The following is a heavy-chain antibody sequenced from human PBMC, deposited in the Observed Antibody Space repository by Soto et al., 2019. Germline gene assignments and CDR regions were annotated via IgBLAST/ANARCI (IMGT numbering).Heavy chain of an antibody. Sequence: PWGALLISCVASVFGFHSYWMHWVRQVPGKGLVWVARINSDGDTSTYADSVKGRFSISRDNTKNTLFLQMNGLRDDDTAVYYCTRDWVDYYGSGTYYPRFDPWGQGAMVTVSS. CDR2: INSDGDTS. V-gene: IGHV3-74*01. CDR1: VFGFHSYW. J-gene: IGHJ5*02. D-gene: IGHD3-10*01. CDR3: TRDWVDYYGSGTYYPRFDP.